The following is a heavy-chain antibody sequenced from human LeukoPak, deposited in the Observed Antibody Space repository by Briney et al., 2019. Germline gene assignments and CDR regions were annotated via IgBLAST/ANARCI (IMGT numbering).Heavy chain of an antibody. D-gene: IGHD1-26*01. V-gene: IGHV1-58*02. CDR1: GFTFSNSA. J-gene: IGHJ4*02. CDR2: IIVGSGKT. Sequence: AVTVSCKASGFTFSNSAMQWVGQARGQRLEGIGWIIVGSGKTHYAQNFQERVTITRDMSTNTDYMELSSLRSEDTAVYYCAAELYSGTYGRCCSFAFWGQGTLVTVSS. CDR3: AAELYSGTYGRCCSFAF.